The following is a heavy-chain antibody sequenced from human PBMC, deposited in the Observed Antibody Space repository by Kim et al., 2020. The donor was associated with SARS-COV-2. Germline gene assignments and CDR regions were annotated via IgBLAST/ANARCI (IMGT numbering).Heavy chain of an antibody. V-gene: IGHV3-7*01. Sequence: YYVDSVKGRFTFSRDNAKNSLYLQMNSLRAEDTAVYYCASLSSSSWYFDYWGQGTLVTVSS. CDR3: ASLSSSSWYFDY. J-gene: IGHJ4*02. D-gene: IGHD6-13*01.